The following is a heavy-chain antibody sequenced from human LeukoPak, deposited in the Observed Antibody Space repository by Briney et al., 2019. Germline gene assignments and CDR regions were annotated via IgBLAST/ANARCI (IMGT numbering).Heavy chain of an antibody. D-gene: IGHD4-17*01. Sequence: GGSLRLSCVDSTLSVGGSFVSWVRQAPGKGLEWVSVIYSGGSVYYADSVKGRFTISRDNSKNTLYLQMNSLRAEDTAVYYCARSATGGDYHDWLDYWGQGTLVTVSS. CDR2: IYSGGSV. V-gene: IGHV3-66*02. J-gene: IGHJ4*02. CDR3: ARSATGGDYHDWLDY. CDR1: TLSVGGSF.